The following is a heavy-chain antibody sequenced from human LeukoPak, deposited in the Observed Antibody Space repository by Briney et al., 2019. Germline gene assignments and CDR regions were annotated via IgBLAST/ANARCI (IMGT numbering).Heavy chain of an antibody. Sequence: GGSLRLSCAASGFTFSSYSMHWVRQAPGKGLEYVSAITSNGATTYYANSVKGRFTVSRDSSKNTLYLQMGSLRAEDMAVYYCARGSERRLGLFDYWGQGTLVTVSS. CDR3: ARGSERRLGLFDY. CDR1: GFTFSSYS. V-gene: IGHV3-64*01. J-gene: IGHJ4*02. D-gene: IGHD3-9*01. CDR2: ITSNGATT.